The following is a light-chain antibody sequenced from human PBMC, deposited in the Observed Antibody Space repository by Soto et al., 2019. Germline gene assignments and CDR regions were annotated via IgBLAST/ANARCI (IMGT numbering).Light chain of an antibody. V-gene: IGKV3-15*01. CDR3: QQYHNWPPYT. CDR2: SAA. Sequence: EIVMTQSPATLSVSPGDRATLSCRASQSVSSNLAWYQQKPGQVPRLLMYSAAARATGIPARFSGSGSGTEFTLTISSLQSEDVAVYYCQQYHNWPPYTFGQGTK. J-gene: IGKJ2*01. CDR1: QSVSSN.